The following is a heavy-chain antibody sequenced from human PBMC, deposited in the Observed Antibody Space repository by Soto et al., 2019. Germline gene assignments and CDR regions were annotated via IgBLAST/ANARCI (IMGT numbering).Heavy chain of an antibody. CDR3: ARGIVRGGFDI. Sequence: QVQLQEAGPGLVRPSQTLSLTCTVAGGSMSENDYYWSWLRQSPGQGLQWIGYTYDTWTTSYSPSLKSRVTMSADTSRNQFSLKLTSVTAADTAFYFCARGIVRGGFDIWGQGTLVTVSS. D-gene: IGHD3-10*02. CDR2: TYDTWTT. CDR1: GGSMSENDYY. J-gene: IGHJ3*02. V-gene: IGHV4-30-4*01.